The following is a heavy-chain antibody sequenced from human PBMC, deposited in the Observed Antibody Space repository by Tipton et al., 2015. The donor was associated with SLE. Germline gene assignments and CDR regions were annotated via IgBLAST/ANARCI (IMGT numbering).Heavy chain of an antibody. J-gene: IGHJ5*02. Sequence: SLRLSCAASGFTVSSNYMHWVRQAPEKGLEWVSVIYSGGYTYYADSVKGRFTISRDNSKNTLYLQMNSLRAEDTAVYYCARDRGTICGVVISRNWFAPWGQGTLVTVSS. CDR3: ARDRGTICGVVISRNWFAP. V-gene: IGHV3-66*02. CDR2: IYSGGYT. D-gene: IGHD3-3*01. CDR1: GFTVSSNY.